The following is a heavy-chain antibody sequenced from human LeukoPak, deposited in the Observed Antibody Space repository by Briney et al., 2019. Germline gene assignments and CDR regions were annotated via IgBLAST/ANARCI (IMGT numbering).Heavy chain of an antibody. Sequence: PSETLSLTCTVSGGSISSYYWSWIRQPPGKGLEWIGYIYYSGSTNYNPSLKSRVTISVDTSKNQFSLKLSSVTAADTAVYYCARAYYDSSGYYPGFDYWGQGTLVTVSS. CDR2: IYYSGST. V-gene: IGHV4-59*01. CDR1: GGSISSYY. CDR3: ARAYYDSSGYYPGFDY. D-gene: IGHD3-22*01. J-gene: IGHJ4*02.